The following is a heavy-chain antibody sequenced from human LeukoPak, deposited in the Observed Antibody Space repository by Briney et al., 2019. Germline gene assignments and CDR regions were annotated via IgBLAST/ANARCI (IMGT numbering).Heavy chain of an antibody. D-gene: IGHD3-9*01. CDR2: ISGSGGSI. V-gene: IGHV3-23*01. J-gene: IGHJ1*01. Sequence: GGSLRLSCAASGFTFSSYDMSWLRQAPGKGLEWVSDISGSGGSIYYADSEKGRFTISRDNSKNTLYLQMNSLRAEDTAVYDCAKTDLYYDILTGYYNVGYFQHWGQGTRVTVSS. CDR1: GFTFSSYD. CDR3: AKTDLYYDILTGYYNVGYFQH.